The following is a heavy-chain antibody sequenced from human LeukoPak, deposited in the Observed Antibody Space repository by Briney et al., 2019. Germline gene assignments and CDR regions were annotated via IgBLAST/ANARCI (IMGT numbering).Heavy chain of an antibody. CDR2: INPNSGGT. CDR3: ARDQGGSYYYYGMDV. J-gene: IGHJ6*02. D-gene: IGHD1-26*01. V-gene: IGHV1-2*06. CDR1: GYTFTSYY. Sequence: ASVKVSCKASGYTFTSYYMHWVRQAPGQGLEWMGRINPNSGGTNYAQKFQGRVTMTRDTSISTAYMELSRLRSDDTAVYYCARDQGGSYYYYGMDVWGQGTTVTVSS.